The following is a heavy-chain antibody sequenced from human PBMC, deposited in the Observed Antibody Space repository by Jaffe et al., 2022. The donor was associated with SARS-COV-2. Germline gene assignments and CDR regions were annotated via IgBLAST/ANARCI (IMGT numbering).Heavy chain of an antibody. J-gene: IGHJ4*02. Sequence: QVQLVESGGGLVKPGGSLRLSCAVSGFTFSDFYMSWIRQAPGRGLEWVSYISGGGGTIYYTDSVRGRFTISRDNAKNSLYLQMNSLRAEDTAVYYCAKHWYSSAWGRLDYWGQGNLVTVSS. D-gene: IGHD6-19*01. CDR1: GFTFSDFY. CDR2: ISGGGGTI. CDR3: AKHWYSSAWGRLDY. V-gene: IGHV3-11*01.